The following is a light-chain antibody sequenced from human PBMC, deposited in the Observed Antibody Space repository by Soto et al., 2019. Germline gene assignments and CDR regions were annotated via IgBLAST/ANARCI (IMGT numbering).Light chain of an antibody. J-gene: IGLJ3*02. CDR2: LEGSGNY. V-gene: IGLV4-60*02. CDR3: ETWDRNTRV. CDR1: SRHSRFI. Sequence: QSVLTQSSSASASLGSSVKLTCTLSSRHSRFIIAWHQQQPGKAPRYLMKLEGSGNYIKGSGIPDRFSGSSSGADRCLTISNLQFEDEADYYCETWDRNTRVFGGGTKLTVL.